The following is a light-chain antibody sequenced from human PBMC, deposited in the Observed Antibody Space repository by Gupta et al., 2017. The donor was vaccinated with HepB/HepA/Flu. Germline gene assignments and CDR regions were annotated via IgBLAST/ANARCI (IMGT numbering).Light chain of an antibody. J-gene: IGLJ3*02. V-gene: IGLV1-44*01. CDR2: SNN. CDR3: ASWDDSLNGYWV. CDR1: SSNIGSNT. Sequence: QSVMTQPPSASGTPGQRVTISCSGSSSNIGSNTVNWYQQLPGTAPKLLMYSNNERPSGVPDRFSGSKSGTSASLAISELQSEDDADYYCASWDDSLNGYWVFGGGTKLTVL.